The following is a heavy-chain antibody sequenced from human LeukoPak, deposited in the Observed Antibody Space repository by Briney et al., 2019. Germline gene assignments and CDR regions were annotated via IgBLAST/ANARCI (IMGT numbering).Heavy chain of an antibody. D-gene: IGHD3-10*01. V-gene: IGHV3-23*01. Sequence: GGSLRLSCAASGFTFSSYWMHWVRQAPGKGLEWVSAISGSGGSTYYADSVKGRFTISRDNSKNTLYLQMNSLRAEDTAVYYCAKGAKGSGTTPNYYYYMDVWGKGTTVTVSS. CDR2: ISGSGGST. J-gene: IGHJ6*03. CDR1: GFTFSSYW. CDR3: AKGAKGSGTTPNYYYYMDV.